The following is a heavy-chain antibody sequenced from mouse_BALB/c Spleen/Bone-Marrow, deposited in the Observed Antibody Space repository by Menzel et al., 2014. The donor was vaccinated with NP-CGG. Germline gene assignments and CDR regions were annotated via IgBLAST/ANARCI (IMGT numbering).Heavy chain of an antibody. CDR3: ARSGSSSGYFDY. Sequence: DVKVEESGGGLVQPGGSRKLSCAASGFTFSSFGMHWVRQAPEKGLEWVAYISSGSSTIYYADTVMGRFTISRDNPKNTLFLQMTSLGSEDTAMYYCARSGSSSGYFDYWGQGTTLTVSS. D-gene: IGHD1-1*01. CDR1: GFTFSSFG. V-gene: IGHV5-17*02. CDR2: ISSGSSTI. J-gene: IGHJ2*01.